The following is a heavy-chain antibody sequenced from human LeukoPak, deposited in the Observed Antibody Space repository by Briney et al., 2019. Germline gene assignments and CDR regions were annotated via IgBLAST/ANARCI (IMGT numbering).Heavy chain of an antibody. J-gene: IGHJ5*02. D-gene: IGHD3-22*01. Sequence: GGSLRLSCAASGFTFSSYNMNWVRQAPGKGPEWISYITSTSETINYADSVKGRFTISRDNANNSLYLQMNSLRADDTAVYYCARDTSGFGRFDTWGQGTLVTVSS. CDR3: ARDTSGFGRFDT. CDR1: GFTFSSYN. V-gene: IGHV3-48*01. CDR2: ITSTSETI.